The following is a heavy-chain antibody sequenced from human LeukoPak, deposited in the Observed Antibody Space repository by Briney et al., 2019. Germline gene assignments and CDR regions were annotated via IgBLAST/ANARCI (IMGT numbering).Heavy chain of an antibody. CDR3: ASEEGGDYAGRGYWYFDL. CDR1: GGSISSYY. CDR2: IYYSGST. V-gene: IGHV4-59*01. Sequence: SETLSLTCTVSGGSISSYYWSWIRQPPGKGLEWIGYIYYSGSTNYNPSLKSRVTISVDTSKNQFSLKLSSVTAADTAVYYCASEEGGDYAGRGYWYFDLWGRGTLVTVSS. D-gene: IGHD4-17*01. J-gene: IGHJ2*01.